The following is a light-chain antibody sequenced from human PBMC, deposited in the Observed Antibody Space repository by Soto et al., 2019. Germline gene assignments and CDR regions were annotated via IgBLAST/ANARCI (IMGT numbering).Light chain of an antibody. J-gene: IGKJ1*01. CDR2: GAS. V-gene: IGKV3-15*01. Sequence: EVVMTQSPATLSVSPGERATLSCRASQSVNANLAGYQQKPGQAPRLLIHGASNRATGIPARFSGSGLGTEFILTISSMQSEDFAVYYCQQYNTWLWTFGQGTKVEI. CDR1: QSVNAN. CDR3: QQYNTWLWT.